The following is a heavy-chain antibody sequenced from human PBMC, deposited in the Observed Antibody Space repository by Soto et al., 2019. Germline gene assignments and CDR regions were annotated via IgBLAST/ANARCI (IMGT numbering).Heavy chain of an antibody. J-gene: IGHJ3*02. CDR1: GFTFDDYA. D-gene: IGHD3-22*01. CDR3: AKDLYYYDSSGSAGAFDI. CDR2: ISWNSGSI. Sequence: PGGSLRLSCAASGFTFDDYAMHWVRQAPGKGLEWVSGISWNSGSIGYADSVKGRFTISRDNAKNSLYLQMNSLRAEDTALYYCAKDLYYYDSSGSAGAFDIWGQGTMVTVSS. V-gene: IGHV3-9*01.